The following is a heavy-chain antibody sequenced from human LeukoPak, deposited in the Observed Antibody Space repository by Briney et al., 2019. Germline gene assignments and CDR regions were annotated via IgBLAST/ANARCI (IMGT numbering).Heavy chain of an antibody. CDR3: AREALQDAFDI. CDR2: INHSGST. CDR1: GGSLSGYY. J-gene: IGHJ3*02. V-gene: IGHV4-34*01. Sequence: SETLSLTCAAYGGSLSGYYWSWVRQPPGKGLEWIGEINHSGSTNYNPSLKSRVTISVDTSKNQFSLKLSSVTAADTAVYYCAREALQDAFDIWGQGTMVTVSS. D-gene: IGHD4-11*01.